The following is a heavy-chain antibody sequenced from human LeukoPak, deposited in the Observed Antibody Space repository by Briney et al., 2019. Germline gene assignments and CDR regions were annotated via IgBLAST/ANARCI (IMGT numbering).Heavy chain of an antibody. CDR2: IRYDGSNK. V-gene: IGHV3-30*02. CDR3: AKDGIAARLDWFDP. D-gene: IGHD6-6*01. Sequence: PGGSLRLSCAASGFTFSSYGMHWVRQAPGKGLEWVAFIRYDGSNKYYADSVKGRFTISRDNSKNTLYLQMNSLRAEDTAVYYCAKDGIAARLDWFDPWGQGTLVTVSS. CDR1: GFTFSSYG. J-gene: IGHJ5*02.